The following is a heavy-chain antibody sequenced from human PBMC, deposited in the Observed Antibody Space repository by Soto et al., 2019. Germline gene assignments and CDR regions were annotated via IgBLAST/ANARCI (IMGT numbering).Heavy chain of an antibody. V-gene: IGHV5-10-1*01. CDR1: GYSFPSYR. J-gene: IGHJ4*02. D-gene: IGHD5-18*01. CDR3: ARPQEPWDTVMVPFDY. Sequence: GESLKISCKGSGYSFPSYRISWVRQTPGKGLEWMGRIDPSDSYTNYSPSFQGHVTISVDKSINTAYLQWISLKASDTAIYYCARPQEPWDTVMVPFDYSGQGTLVTVSS. CDR2: IDPSDSYT.